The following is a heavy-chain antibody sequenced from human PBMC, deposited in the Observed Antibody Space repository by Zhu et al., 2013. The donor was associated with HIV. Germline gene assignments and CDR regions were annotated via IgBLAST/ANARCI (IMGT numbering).Heavy chain of an antibody. Sequence: QVHLVQSGAEVKKPGSSVKVSCKGSGGNLSGYGFSWVRQAPGQGLEWMGWINPNSGGTNYPQKFHGRVTMTRDTSISTAYLEVSSLRSDDTAVYYCAGPLNDFWSGLGYWGQGTLVTVSS. CDR2: INPNSGGT. D-gene: IGHD3-3*01. J-gene: IGHJ4*02. CDR3: AGPLNDFWSGLGY. CDR1: GGNLSGYG. V-gene: IGHV1-2*02.